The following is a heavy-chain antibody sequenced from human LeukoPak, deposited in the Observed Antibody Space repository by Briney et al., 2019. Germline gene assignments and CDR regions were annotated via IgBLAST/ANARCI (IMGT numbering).Heavy chain of an antibody. J-gene: IGHJ6*03. V-gene: IGHV3-30*02. D-gene: IGHD4-23*01. CDR2: IRYDGSNK. CDR3: AKDRATVVTPYYYYYMDV. CDR1: GFTFSSYG. Sequence: GGSLRLSCAASGFTFSSYGMHWVRQAPGKGLEWVAFIRYDGSNKYYADSVKGRFTISRDNSKNTLYLQMNSLRAEDTAVYYCAKDRATVVTPYYYYYMDVWGKGTTVTISS.